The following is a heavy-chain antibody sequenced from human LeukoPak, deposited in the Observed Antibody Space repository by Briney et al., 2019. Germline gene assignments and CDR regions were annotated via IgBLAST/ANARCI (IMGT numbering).Heavy chain of an antibody. J-gene: IGHJ3*02. V-gene: IGHV1-3*01. Sequence: ATVKVSCKASGYTFTSYAMHWVRQAPGQRLEWMGWINAGNGNTKYSQNFQGRVTITSDTFASTAYMELSSLQSEDTAVYYCARDHGSSKEDDAFDIWGQGTMVTVSS. D-gene: IGHD6-13*01. CDR2: INAGNGNT. CDR1: GYTFTSYA. CDR3: ARDHGSSKEDDAFDI.